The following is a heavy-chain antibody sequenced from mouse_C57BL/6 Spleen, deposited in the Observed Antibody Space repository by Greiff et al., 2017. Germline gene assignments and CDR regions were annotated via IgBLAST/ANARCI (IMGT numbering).Heavy chain of an antibody. CDR1: GYTFTEYT. CDR3: ARHEEGEYYFDY. V-gene: IGHV1-62-2*01. Sequence: VQRVESGAELVKPGASVKLSCKASGYTFTEYTIHWVKQRSGQGLEWIGWFYPGSGSIKYNEKFKDKATLTADKSSSTVYMELSRLTSEDSAVYFCARHEEGEYYFDYWGQGTTLTVSS. J-gene: IGHJ2*01. CDR2: FYPGSGSI.